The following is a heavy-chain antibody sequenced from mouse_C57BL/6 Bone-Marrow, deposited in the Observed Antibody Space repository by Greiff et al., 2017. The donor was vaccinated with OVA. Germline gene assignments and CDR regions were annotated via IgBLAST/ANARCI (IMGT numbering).Heavy chain of an antibody. J-gene: IGHJ2*01. CDR3: AREGIYYGNYVY. CDR1: GYTFTSYW. D-gene: IGHD2-1*01. Sequence: QVQLKQPGAELVRPGTSVKLSCKASGYTFTSYWMHWVKQRPGQGLEWIGVIDPSDSYTNYNQKFKGKATLTVDTSSSTAYMQLSSLTSEDSAVYYCAREGIYYGNYVYWGQGTTLTVSS. V-gene: IGHV1-59*01. CDR2: IDPSDSYT.